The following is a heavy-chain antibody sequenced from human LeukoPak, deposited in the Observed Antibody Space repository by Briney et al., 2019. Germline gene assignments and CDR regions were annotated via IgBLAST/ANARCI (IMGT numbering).Heavy chain of an antibody. V-gene: IGHV1-2*02. J-gene: IGHJ4*02. CDR2: INPNSGGT. CDR3: ARDGGHCSGGSCPALIDY. D-gene: IGHD2-15*01. Sequence: ASVKVYWNASGDTCTAYYIHWVRQDPRQGLEWMGWINPNSGGTNYAQKFQGRVTLTRDTSITTAYMEVSRLKSDDTAVYYCARDGGHCSGGSCPALIDYWGQGTLVTVSS. CDR1: GDTCTAYY.